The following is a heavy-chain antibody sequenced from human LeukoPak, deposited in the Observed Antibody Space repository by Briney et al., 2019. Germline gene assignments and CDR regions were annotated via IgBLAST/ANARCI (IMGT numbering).Heavy chain of an antibody. J-gene: IGHJ6*04. CDR1: GYTFTDYY. V-gene: IGHV1-2*02. CDR3: ARDLRSGWTHGMDV. Sequence: ASVKVSCKASGYTFTDYYLHWVRQAPGQGFEWMGWINPNSGDTNYAQKFQGRVTMTRDTSISTAHMEMSRLRSDDTAVYYCARDLRSGWTHGMDVWGKGTTVTVSS. D-gene: IGHD6-19*01. CDR2: INPNSGDT.